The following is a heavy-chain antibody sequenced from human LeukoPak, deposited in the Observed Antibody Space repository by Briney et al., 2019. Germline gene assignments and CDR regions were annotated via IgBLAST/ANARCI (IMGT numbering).Heavy chain of an antibody. CDR1: GFTFSSYS. J-gene: IGHJ4*02. CDR2: ISSSSSYI. Sequence: GGSLRLSCAASGFTFSSYSMNWVRQAPGKGLEWVSSISSSSSYIYYADSVKGRFTISRDNAKNSLYLQMNSLRAEDTAVYYCAKDRSRMAAAGTVIDYWGQGTLVTVSS. V-gene: IGHV3-21*01. CDR3: AKDRSRMAAAGTVIDY. D-gene: IGHD6-13*01.